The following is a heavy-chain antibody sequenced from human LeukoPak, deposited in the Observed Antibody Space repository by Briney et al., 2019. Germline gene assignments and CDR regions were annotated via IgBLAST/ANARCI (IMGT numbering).Heavy chain of an antibody. D-gene: IGHD4-17*01. CDR3: PSPLPRDYAASHYFRDL. V-gene: IGHV1-2*02. J-gene: IGHJ2*01. CDR1: GFRFIDHY. Sequence: GASVELSCKSPGFRFIDHYIHWGRPAPGEGLEWIGWLNPDSGGTNYAQKFQGRVTMTRDTSIRTAYIELHSLRSADTAVYYCPSPLPRDYAASHYFRDLWGRGTLVGVSS. CDR2: LNPDSGGT.